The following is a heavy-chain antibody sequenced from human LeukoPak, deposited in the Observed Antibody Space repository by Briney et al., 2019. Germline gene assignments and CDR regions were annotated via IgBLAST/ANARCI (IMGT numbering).Heavy chain of an antibody. CDR1: GGSISSYY. J-gene: IGHJ6*03. Sequence: PSETLSLTCTVSGGSISSYYWSWIRQPPGKGLEWIGYIYYSGSTNYNPSLKSRVTISVDTSKNQFSLKLISVTAADTAVYYCARARSAYYYGSGTPYYYMDVWGKGTTVTVSS. CDR3: ARARSAYYYGSGTPYYYMDV. CDR2: IYYSGST. D-gene: IGHD3-10*01. V-gene: IGHV4-59*01.